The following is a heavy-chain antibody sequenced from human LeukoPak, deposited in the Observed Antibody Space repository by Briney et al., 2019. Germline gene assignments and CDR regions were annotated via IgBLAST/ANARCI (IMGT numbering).Heavy chain of an antibody. D-gene: IGHD1-26*01. CDR3: ARDSGSGNNDY. Sequence: ASVKVSCKASGYTFASYAMHWVRQAPGQRLEWMGWINAGNGNTKYSQNFQGRVTFISNTSATTAFMELSSLRSEDAAVYYCARDSGSGNNDYWGQGTLVTVSS. CDR2: INAGNGNT. V-gene: IGHV1-3*01. J-gene: IGHJ4*02. CDR1: GYTFASYA.